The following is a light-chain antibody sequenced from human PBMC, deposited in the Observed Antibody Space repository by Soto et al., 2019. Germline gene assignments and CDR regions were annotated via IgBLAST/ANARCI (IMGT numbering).Light chain of an antibody. J-gene: IGKJ4*02. V-gene: IGKV3-11*01. CDR1: QSISSS. CDR2: DAS. Sequence: EIVLTQSPATLSLSPGERVTLSCRASQSISSSLAWYQQRPGQPPRLLIYDASTRATGIPARFSGTGSGTDFTLTISSLEPEDFAVYYCHQRSNWPPFTFGGGTKVEIK. CDR3: HQRSNWPPFT.